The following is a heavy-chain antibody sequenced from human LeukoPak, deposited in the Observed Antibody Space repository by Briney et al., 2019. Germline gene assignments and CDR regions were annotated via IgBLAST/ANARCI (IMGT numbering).Heavy chain of an antibody. D-gene: IGHD3-3*01. CDR3: ARDRYDFWSGQPYDMDV. V-gene: IGHV1-2*02. J-gene: IGHJ6*03. Sequence: ASVKVSCKASGYTFTGYYMHWVRQAPGQGLEWMGWINTNTGGTNYAQKFQGRVTMTRDTSISTAYMELSRLRSDDTAVYYCARDRYDFWSGQPYDMDVWGKGTTVTVSS. CDR2: INTNTGGT. CDR1: GYTFTGYY.